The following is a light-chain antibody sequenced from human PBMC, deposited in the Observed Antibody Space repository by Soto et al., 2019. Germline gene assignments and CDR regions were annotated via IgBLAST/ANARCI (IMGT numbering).Light chain of an antibody. J-gene: IGLJ1*01. CDR1: SSDVGGYNY. CDR2: DVS. Sequence: QSALTQPASVSGSPGQSITISCTGTSSDVGGYNYVSWYQQHPGKAPKLMIYDVSNRPSGVSNRFSGSKSGNTASLTISGLQAEDEADDYCSSYEVFGTGTKVTDL. CDR3: SSYEV. V-gene: IGLV2-14*01.